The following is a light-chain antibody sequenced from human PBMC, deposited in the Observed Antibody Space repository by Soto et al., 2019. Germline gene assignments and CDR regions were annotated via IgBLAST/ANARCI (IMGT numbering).Light chain of an antibody. CDR3: QQLNSYST. CDR1: QGISSY. CDR2: AAS. J-gene: IGKJ5*01. V-gene: IGKV1-9*01. Sequence: DIQLTQSPSFLSASVGDRVTITCRASQGISSYLAWYQQTPGKAPKLLIYAASTLQSGVPSRFSGSGSGTDFTLTISSLQPEDFATYYCQQLNSYSTFGQGTRLEMK.